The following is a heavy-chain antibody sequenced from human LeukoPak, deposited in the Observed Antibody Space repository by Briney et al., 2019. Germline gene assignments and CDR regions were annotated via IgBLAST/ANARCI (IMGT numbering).Heavy chain of an antibody. CDR1: GYSFTSYW. CDR2: IYPGDSDT. J-gene: IGHJ4*02. Sequence: GESLKISCKGSGYSFTSYWIGWVRQMPGKGLEWMGIIYPGDSDTRYSPSFQGQVTISADKSISTAYLQWSSLKASDTAMYYCARHQDLNYYGSGSYGFDYWGQGTLVTVSS. D-gene: IGHD3-10*01. CDR3: ARHQDLNYYGSGSYGFDY. V-gene: IGHV5-51*01.